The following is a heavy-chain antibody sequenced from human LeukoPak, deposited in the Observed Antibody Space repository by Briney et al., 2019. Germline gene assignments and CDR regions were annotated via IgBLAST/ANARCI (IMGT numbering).Heavy chain of an antibody. CDR1: DFIFENYR. Sequence: QAGGSLRLSCVASDFIFENYRMNWVRQAPGKGLEWVANINQDGSEKYYVHSVKDRFTISRDNAKNSLYLQMNSLRAEDTAVYYCARGTPAYSYGSSDYHYAHFDYWGQGTLVTVSS. D-gene: IGHD3-22*01. V-gene: IGHV3-7*04. J-gene: IGHJ4*02. CDR2: INQDGSEK. CDR3: ARGTPAYSYGSSDYHYAHFDY.